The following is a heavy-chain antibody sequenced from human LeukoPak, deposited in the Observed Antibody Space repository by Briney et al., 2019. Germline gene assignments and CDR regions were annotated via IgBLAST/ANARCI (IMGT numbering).Heavy chain of an antibody. CDR2: VWYDGTTQ. V-gene: IGHV3-33*06. D-gene: IGHD6-13*01. CDR1: GLIFSSYG. Sequence: GGSLRLSCAASGLIFSSYGMTWVRQAPGKGLEWVATVWYDGTTQEYADSVKGRFTISRDNSNDTLYLQMNSLKVADTAVYYCAKGRSSSWYSSSCDWGQGTLVTVSS. CDR3: AKGRSSSWYSSSCD. J-gene: IGHJ4*02.